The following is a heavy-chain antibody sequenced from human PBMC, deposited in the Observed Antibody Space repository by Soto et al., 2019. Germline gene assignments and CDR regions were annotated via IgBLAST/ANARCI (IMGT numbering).Heavy chain of an antibody. V-gene: IGHV4-39*01. CDR2: VYYTGST. D-gene: IGHD3-22*01. J-gene: IGHJ4*02. CDR3: ATSSGYYNFDY. Sequence: SETLSLTCTVSGGSISGTTFYWGWIRQPPGKGLECLGRVYYTGSTYYNPSLKSRITISVDTSKNQFSLRLSFVTAADTAVYYCATSSGYYNFDYWGLGTLVT. CDR1: GGSISGTTFY.